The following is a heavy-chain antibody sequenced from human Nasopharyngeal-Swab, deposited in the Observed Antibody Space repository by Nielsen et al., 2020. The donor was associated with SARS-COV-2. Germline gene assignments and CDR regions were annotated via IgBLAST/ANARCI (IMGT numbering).Heavy chain of an antibody. CDR2: ISYDGSNK. CDR1: GFTFSSYG. Sequence: GESLKISCAASGFTFSSYGMHWARQAPGKGLEWVAVISYDGSNKYYADSVKGRFTISRDNSKNTLYLQMNSLRAEDTAVYYCAKGYFLDYWGQGTLVTVSS. D-gene: IGHD2/OR15-2a*01. J-gene: IGHJ4*02. V-gene: IGHV3-30*18. CDR3: AKGYFLDY.